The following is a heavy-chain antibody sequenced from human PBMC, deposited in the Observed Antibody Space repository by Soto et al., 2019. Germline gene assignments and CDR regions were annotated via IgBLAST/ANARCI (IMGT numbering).Heavy chain of an antibody. CDR2: ISGSGASI. D-gene: IGHD2-15*01. CDR1: GFTFSSYV. J-gene: IGHJ4*02. V-gene: IGHV3-23*01. CDR3: AKDGLGSCTGGTCYGSDY. Sequence: EVQLLESGGNLVQPGGSLRLSCAASGFTFSSYVMSWVHQAPGKGLEWVSTISGSGASIYDADSVKGRFTISRDNSKNTVYLQMNSLRAEDTAVYYCAKDGLGSCTGGTCYGSDYWGRGTLVTVSS.